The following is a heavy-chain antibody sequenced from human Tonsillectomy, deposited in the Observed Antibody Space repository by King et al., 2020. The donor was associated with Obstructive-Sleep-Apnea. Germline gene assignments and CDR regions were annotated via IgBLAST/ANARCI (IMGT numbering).Heavy chain of an antibody. CDR2: INHSGST. CDR3: AREENCGGDCYPNYFDY. CDR1: GGSFSGYY. J-gene: IGHJ4*02. V-gene: IGHV4-34*01. Sequence: VQLQQWGAGLLKASETLSLTCAVYGGSFSGYYWSWIRQPPGEGLEWIGEINHSGSTNYNPSLKSRVTISVDTSKHQFSLKLSSGTAADTAVYYCAREENCGGDCYPNYFDYWGQGTLVTVSS. D-gene: IGHD2-21*02.